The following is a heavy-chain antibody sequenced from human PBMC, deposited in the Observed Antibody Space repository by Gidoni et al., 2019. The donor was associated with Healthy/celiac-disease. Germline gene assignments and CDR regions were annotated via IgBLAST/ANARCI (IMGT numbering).Heavy chain of an antibody. CDR1: GLTFGAYY. J-gene: IGHJ4*02. Sequence: QVQLVESGGGLVKPGGSLRLSCAASGLTFGAYYMNWIPRAPGTGLEWVSYISSSSSYTNYADSVKGRFTISRDNAKNSLYLQMNSLRAEDTAVYYCARGGGSDYYDSSGYYGWGQGTLVTVSS. CDR3: ARGGGSDYYDSSGYYG. V-gene: IGHV3-11*06. D-gene: IGHD3-22*01. CDR2: ISSSSSYT.